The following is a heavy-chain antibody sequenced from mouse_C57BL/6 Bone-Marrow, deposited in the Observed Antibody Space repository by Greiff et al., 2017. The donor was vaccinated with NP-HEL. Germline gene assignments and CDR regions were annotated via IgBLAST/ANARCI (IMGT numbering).Heavy chain of an antibody. CDR3: ARFINDY. CDR1: GYAFSSAW. V-gene: IGHV1-82*01. J-gene: IGHJ2*01. CDR2: IYPGDGDT. Sequence: QVQLKESGSELVKPGASVKISCKASGYAFSSAWMNWVKQRPGKGLEWIGRIYPGDGDTNYNGKFKGKATLTADKSSSTAYMQRSSLTSEDSAVYFCARFINDYWGQGTTLTVSS. D-gene: IGHD1-1*01.